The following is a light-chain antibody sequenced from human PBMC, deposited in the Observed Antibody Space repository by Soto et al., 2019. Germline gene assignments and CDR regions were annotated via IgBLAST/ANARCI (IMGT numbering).Light chain of an antibody. V-gene: IGKV1-17*01. Sequence: DIQMTQSPSSLSASVGDTISITCRSFRTIRKSLNWYQQRPGKAPKLLIFGASSLHNGVPPRFSGSGSGTEFTLTISGLQPDDFATYYCQQYNSYSPWTFGPGTKVDIK. J-gene: IGKJ1*01. CDR1: RTIRKS. CDR3: QQYNSYSPWT. CDR2: GAS.